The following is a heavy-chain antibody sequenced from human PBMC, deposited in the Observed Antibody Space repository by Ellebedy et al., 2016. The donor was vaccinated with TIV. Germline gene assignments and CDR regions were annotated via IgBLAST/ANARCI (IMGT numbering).Heavy chain of an antibody. V-gene: IGHV4-39*01. CDR2: FFYSLSASSGST. J-gene: IGHJ5*02. CDR1: GGSIRSDSYY. D-gene: IGHD1/OR15-1a*01. CDR3: ARHAGTVPPYFDP. Sequence: SETLSLTCIVSGGSIRSDSYYWGWIRQPPGKGLEWIGSFFYSLSASSGSTYHDPSLRGRVTVSVDTSKNQFSLNLSSVTAADTAVYYCARHAGTVPPYFDPWGRGTLVIVSS.